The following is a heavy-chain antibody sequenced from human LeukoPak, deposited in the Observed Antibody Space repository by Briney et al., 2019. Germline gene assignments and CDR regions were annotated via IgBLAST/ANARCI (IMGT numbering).Heavy chain of an antibody. V-gene: IGHV1-18*01. Sequence: ASVKVSCKASGYTFTSYGISWVRQAPGQGLEWMGWISAYNGNTNYAQKLQGRVTMTTDTSTSTAYMELRSLRSDDTAVYYCARPYGSGSYYNDNWFDPWGQGTLVTVSS. D-gene: IGHD3-10*01. CDR3: ARPYGSGSYYNDNWFDP. CDR1: GYTFTSYG. J-gene: IGHJ5*02. CDR2: ISAYNGNT.